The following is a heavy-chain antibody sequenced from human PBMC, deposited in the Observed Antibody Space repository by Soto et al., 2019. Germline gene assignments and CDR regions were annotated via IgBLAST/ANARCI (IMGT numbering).Heavy chain of an antibody. CDR3: ARDLGYCSGGSCYYYYMDV. CDR2: INAGNGNT. D-gene: IGHD2-15*01. CDR1: GDTFTSYA. J-gene: IGHJ6*03. V-gene: IGHV1-3*01. Sequence: ASVKVSCKASGDTFTSYAMHWVRQAPGQRLEWMGWINAGNGNTKYSQKFQGRVTITRDTSASTAYMELSSLRSEDTAVYYCARDLGYCSGGSCYYYYMDVWGKGTTVTVSS.